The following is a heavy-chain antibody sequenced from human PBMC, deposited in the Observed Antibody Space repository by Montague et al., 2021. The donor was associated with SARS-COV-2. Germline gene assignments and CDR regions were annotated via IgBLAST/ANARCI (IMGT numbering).Heavy chain of an antibody. CDR2: RYYRSKRYY. J-gene: IGHJ4*02. CDR3: ARDTRYSLSWSFDY. D-gene: IGHD6-13*01. V-gene: IGHV6-1*01. Sequence: CAISGDSVAVVTAAWNWVRQSPEIDLEWLGRRYYRSKRYYDYAVSVKSRMTISPDTSKNQFSLQLSSVTPEDRAVYYCARDTRYSLSWSFDYWGQGTLVTVSS. CDR1: GDSVAVVTAA.